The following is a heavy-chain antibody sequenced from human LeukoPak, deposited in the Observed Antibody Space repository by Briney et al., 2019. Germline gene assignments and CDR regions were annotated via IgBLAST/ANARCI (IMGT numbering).Heavy chain of an antibody. J-gene: IGHJ4*02. D-gene: IGHD3-16*01. CDR3: ARGRFRIMTH. V-gene: IGHV4-34*01. Sequence: SETLSLTCAVYGGSFSGYYWSWIRQPPGKGLEWIGEINHSGSTNYNPSLKSRVTISVDTSRNQFSLKLSSVTAADTAVYYCARGRFRIMTHWGQGTLVTVSS. CDR2: INHSGST. CDR1: GGSFSGYY.